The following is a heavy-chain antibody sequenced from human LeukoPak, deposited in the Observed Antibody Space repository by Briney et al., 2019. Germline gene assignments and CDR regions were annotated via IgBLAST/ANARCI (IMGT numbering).Heavy chain of an antibody. Sequence: SETLSLTCNDSGGSIGGHTFYWDWIRQPPGKGLEWIATIYYNGHTFYNPSLKSRVAISIDMSKSQFSLHLSSVTDADTAIYYCARLTALAGHRGAFDIWGPGTMVTVSS. D-gene: IGHD6-19*01. CDR2: IYYNGHT. CDR3: ARLTALAGHRGAFDI. J-gene: IGHJ3*02. V-gene: IGHV4-39*01. CDR1: GGSIGGHTFY.